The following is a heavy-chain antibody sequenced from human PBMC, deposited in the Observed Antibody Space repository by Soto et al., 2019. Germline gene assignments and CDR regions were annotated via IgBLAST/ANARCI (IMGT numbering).Heavy chain of an antibody. J-gene: IGHJ6*03. CDR1: GGSISSSTYY. CDR3: ARLRSWSYFYYMDV. CDR2: IYYSGST. Sequence: SETLSLTCTVSGGSISSSTYYWGWIRQPPGKGLEWIGTIYYSGSTYYNPSLKSRVTISVDTSKNQFSLKLSSVTAADTAVYYCARLRSWSYFYYMDVWGKGTTVTVSS. V-gene: IGHV4-39*01.